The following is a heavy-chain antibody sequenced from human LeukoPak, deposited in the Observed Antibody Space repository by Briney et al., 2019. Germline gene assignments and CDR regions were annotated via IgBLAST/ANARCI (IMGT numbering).Heavy chain of an antibody. CDR3: TRDTSEVRGNKYYYYYYMDV. CDR2: IRSKAYGGTT. CDR1: GFTFSGYA. Sequence: GGSLRLSCTASGFTFSGYAMSWVRQAPGKGLEWVGFIRSKAYGGTTEYAASVKGRFTISRDDSKSIAYLQMNSLKTEDTAVYYCTRDTSEVRGNKYYYYYYMDVWGKGTTVTVSS. V-gene: IGHV3-49*04. D-gene: IGHD3-10*01. J-gene: IGHJ6*03.